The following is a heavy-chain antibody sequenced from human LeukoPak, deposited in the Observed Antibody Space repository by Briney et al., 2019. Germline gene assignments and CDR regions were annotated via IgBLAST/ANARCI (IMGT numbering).Heavy chain of an antibody. CDR3: TTVATIVTQNFDY. Sequence: PGGSLRLSCAASGFTFSNAWMNWVRQAPGKGLEWVGRIKSKTDGGTTDYAAPVKGRSTISRDDSKNTLYLQMDSLKSEDTAMYYCTTVATIVTQNFDYWGQGTLVTVSS. CDR2: IKSKTDGGTT. V-gene: IGHV3-15*01. CDR1: GFTFSNAW. J-gene: IGHJ4*02. D-gene: IGHD4/OR15-4a*01.